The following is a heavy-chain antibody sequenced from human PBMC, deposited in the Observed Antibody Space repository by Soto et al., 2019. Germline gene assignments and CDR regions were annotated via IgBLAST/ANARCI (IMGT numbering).Heavy chain of an antibody. D-gene: IGHD6-13*01. J-gene: IGHJ4*02. CDR2: ISAYSGST. CDR3: ARDFKKRSSWPYYFDY. V-gene: IGHV1-18*01. CDR1: GYTFTTYG. Sequence: QVQLVQSGAEVKKPGASVKVSCKASGYTFTTYGISWVRQAPGQGLEGMGWISAYSGSTKFAQKLQGRVTMTTDTSTTTAYMERRSLTSDDTAVYYCARDFKKRSSWPYYFDYLGKGTLVTVSS.